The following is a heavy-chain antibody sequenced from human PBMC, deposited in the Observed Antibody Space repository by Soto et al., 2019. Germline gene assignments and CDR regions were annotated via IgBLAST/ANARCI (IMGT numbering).Heavy chain of an antibody. J-gene: IGHJ4*02. V-gene: IGHV3-9*01. Sequence: GGSLRLSCAASGFSFDDYAMQWVRQAPGKGLEWVSGISWNSGSIGYADSVKGRFTISRDNAKNSLYLQMHNLRAEDTAFYYCARAMGSGSYADHWGPGTLVTVSS. D-gene: IGHD3-10*01. CDR3: ARAMGSGSYADH. CDR1: GFSFDDYA. CDR2: ISWNSGSI.